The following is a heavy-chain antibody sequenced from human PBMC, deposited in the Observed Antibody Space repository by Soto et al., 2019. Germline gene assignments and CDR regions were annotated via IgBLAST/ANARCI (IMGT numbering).Heavy chain of an antibody. Sequence: GRSLRLPCAASGFTFSSYAMRWVRQAPGKGLEWVSAISGSGGSTYYADSVKGRFTISRDNSKNTLYLQMNSLRAEDTAVYYCAKDRCSGGSCYPAVWFDPWGQGTLVTVSS. CDR1: GFTFSSYA. CDR2: ISGSGGST. CDR3: AKDRCSGGSCYPAVWFDP. V-gene: IGHV3-23*01. J-gene: IGHJ5*02. D-gene: IGHD2-15*01.